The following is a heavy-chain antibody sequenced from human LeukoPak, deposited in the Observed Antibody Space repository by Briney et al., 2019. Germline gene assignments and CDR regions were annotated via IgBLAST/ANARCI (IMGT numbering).Heavy chain of an antibody. J-gene: IGHJ4*02. CDR2: INGDGSTI. Sequence: PGGPLRLSCEASGFTFNGHWMHWVRQAPGKGLVWVSLINGDGSTISYADSVKGRFTISRDNSKNTLYLQMNSLRAEDTAVYYCAKDAVGDGHFDYWGQGTLVTVSS. CDR3: AKDAVGDGHFDY. D-gene: IGHD3-16*01. V-gene: IGHV3-74*01. CDR1: GFTFNGHW.